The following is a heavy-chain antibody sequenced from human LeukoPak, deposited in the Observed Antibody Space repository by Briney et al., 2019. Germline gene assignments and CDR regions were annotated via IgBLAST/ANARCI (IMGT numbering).Heavy chain of an antibody. V-gene: IGHV3-74*01. CDR3: ARELVVRAGGYFEY. D-gene: IGHD2-2*01. J-gene: IGHJ4*02. CDR2: INSDGSST. Sequence: GGSLRLSCAASGFTLSNHWMHWVRQVPGKWPVWASRINSDGSSTGHADSVKGRFTISRDNAKNTLYLQMNSLRVEDTAVYYCARELVVRAGGYFEYWGQGTLVTVP. CDR1: GFTLSNHW.